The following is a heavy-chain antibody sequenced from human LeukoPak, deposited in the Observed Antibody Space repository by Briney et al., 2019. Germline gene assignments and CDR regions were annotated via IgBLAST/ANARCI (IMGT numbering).Heavy chain of an antibody. Sequence: ASVTVSCKASGYTFTSYDINWVRQATGQGLEWMGWMNPNSGNTGYAQKFQGRVTMTRNTSISTAYMELSSLRSEDTAVYYCARRWGIRGRYYYMDVWGKGTTVTVSS. D-gene: IGHD3-16*01. J-gene: IGHJ6*03. CDR1: GYTFTSYD. CDR3: ARRWGIRGRYYYMDV. V-gene: IGHV1-8*01. CDR2: MNPNSGNT.